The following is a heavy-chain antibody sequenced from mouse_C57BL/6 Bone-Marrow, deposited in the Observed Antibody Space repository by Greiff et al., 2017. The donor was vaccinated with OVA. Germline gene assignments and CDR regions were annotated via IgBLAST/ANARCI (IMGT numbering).Heavy chain of an antibody. CDR1: GYTFTSYW. J-gene: IGHJ2*01. CDR3: ARFYGSSYDYFDY. D-gene: IGHD1-1*01. V-gene: IGHV1-64*01. CDR2: IHPNSGST. Sequence: QVQLQQPGAELVKPGASVKLSCKASGYTFTSYWMHWVKQRPGQGLEWIGMIHPNSGSTNYNEKFKSKATLTEDKSSSTAYMQLSSLTSEDSAVYYCARFYGSSYDYFDYWGQGTTLTVSS.